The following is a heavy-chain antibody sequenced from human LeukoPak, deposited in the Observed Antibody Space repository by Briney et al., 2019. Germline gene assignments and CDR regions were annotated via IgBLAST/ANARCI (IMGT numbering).Heavy chain of an antibody. CDR3: ARRGNPRGSYFYYFDY. V-gene: IGHV4-59*08. J-gene: IGHJ4*02. Sequence: SEALSLTCTVSGGSISSYYWSWIRQPPGKGLEWIGYIYYSGSTNYNPSLKSRVTISVDTSKNQFSLKLSSVTAADTAVYYCARRGNPRGSYFYYFDYWGQGTLVTVSS. CDR1: GGSISSYY. CDR2: IYYSGST. D-gene: IGHD1-26*01.